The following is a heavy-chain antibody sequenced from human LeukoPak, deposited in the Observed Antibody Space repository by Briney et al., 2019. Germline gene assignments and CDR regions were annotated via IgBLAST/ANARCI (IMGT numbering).Heavy chain of an antibody. CDR2: IIPIFGTA. CDR1: GGTFSIYP. Sequence: SVKVSCKASGGTFSIYPITWVRQAPGQGLELMGGIIPIFGTANYAQKFQGRVTITADESTSTAYMELSSLRSEDTAVYYCARAVTHGRQIYDNWGQGTLVTVSS. CDR3: ARAVTHGRQIYDN. D-gene: IGHD1-1*01. V-gene: IGHV1-69*13. J-gene: IGHJ4*02.